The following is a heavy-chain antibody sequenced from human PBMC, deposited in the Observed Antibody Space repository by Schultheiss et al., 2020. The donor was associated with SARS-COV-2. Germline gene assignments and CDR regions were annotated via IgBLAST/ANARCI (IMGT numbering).Heavy chain of an antibody. V-gene: IGHV3-69-1*01. CDR1: GFTFDDYA. D-gene: IGHD6-13*01. Sequence: GGSLRLSCAASGFTFDDYAMHWVRQAPGKGLEWVSVIYSGGSTYYADSVKGRFTISRDNAKNSLYLQMNSLRDEDTAVYYCASYSSSWYYYYYGMDVWGQGTTVTVSS. J-gene: IGHJ6*02. CDR2: IYSGGST. CDR3: ASYSSSWYYYYYGMDV.